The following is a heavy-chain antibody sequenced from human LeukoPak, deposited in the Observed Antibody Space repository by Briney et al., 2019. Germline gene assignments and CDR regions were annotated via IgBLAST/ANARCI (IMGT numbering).Heavy chain of an antibody. CDR1: GGSISSYY. CDR3: ASTPLAYCGGDCFFDY. J-gene: IGHJ4*02. Sequence: SETLSLTCTVSGGSISSYYWSWIRQPPGKGLEWIGRIYTSGSTSYNPSLKSRVTMSVDTSKNQFSLKLSSVTAADTAVYYCASTPLAYCGGDCFFDYWGQGTLVTVSS. D-gene: IGHD2-21*02. V-gene: IGHV4-4*07. CDR2: IYTSGST.